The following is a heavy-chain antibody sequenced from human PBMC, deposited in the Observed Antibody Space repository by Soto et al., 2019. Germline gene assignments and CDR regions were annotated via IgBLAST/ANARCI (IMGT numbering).Heavy chain of an antibody. CDR3: AKDVGSYYYDTSAYHYDY. J-gene: IGHJ4*02. D-gene: IGHD3-22*01. CDR1: GFIFEDYA. V-gene: IGHV3-9*01. Sequence: GGSLRLSCVASGFIFEDYAMSWVRQGPGKGLEWVSGISWNSGTIGYADAVKGRFTISRDNAKNSLHLQMNSLRAEDTALYYCAKDVGSYYYDTSAYHYDYWGRGTQVTAPQ. CDR2: ISWNSGTI.